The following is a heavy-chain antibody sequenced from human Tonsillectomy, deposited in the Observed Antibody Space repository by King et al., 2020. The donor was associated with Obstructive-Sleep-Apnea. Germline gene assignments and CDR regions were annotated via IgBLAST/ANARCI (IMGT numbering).Heavy chain of an antibody. J-gene: IGHJ4*02. CDR2: IYYSGST. CDR3: ARVDVIPGAFDN. CDR1: GDSTTSGGYF. D-gene: IGHD2-2*01. Sequence: VQLQESGPGLVKPSQTLSLTCTVSGDSTTSGGYFWSWIRQHPGKGLEWIGNIGNIYYSGSTYYNASLKSRVTMSIDTSKNQFSLNLTSVTAADTAVYFCARVDVIPGAFDNWGQGTLVTVSS. V-gene: IGHV4-31*03.